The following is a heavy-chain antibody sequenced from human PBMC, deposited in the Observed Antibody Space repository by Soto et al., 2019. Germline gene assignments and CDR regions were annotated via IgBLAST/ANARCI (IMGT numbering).Heavy chain of an antibody. CDR2: IIPRFDTP. D-gene: IGHD2-15*01. V-gene: IGHV1-69*12. Sequence: QVQLVQSGAEVKKPGSSVKVSCKASGGTFSSDSFSWVRQAPGQGLEWMGGIIPRFDTPIYAQKFQDRVTIPADESTSTAYMQLSSLRSGDTAVYYCARSGGLDRDFNYWGQGSLVTVSS. J-gene: IGHJ4*02. CDR1: GGTFSSDS. CDR3: ARSGGLDRDFNY.